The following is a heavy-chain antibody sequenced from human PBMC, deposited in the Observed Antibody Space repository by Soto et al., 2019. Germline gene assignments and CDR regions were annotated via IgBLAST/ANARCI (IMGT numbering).Heavy chain of an antibody. CDR3: ARGGARIAAAGPKGFDY. CDR1: GFSISSYW. D-gene: IGHD6-13*01. Sequence: EVQLVESGGALVQPGGSLRLSCAASGFSISSYWMHWVRQAPGKGLVWVSRINSDGSSTTYADSVKGRFTISRDNAKNTLYLQLISLSAEGTAVYYVARGGARIAAAGPKGFDYWGQGTLVTVSS. J-gene: IGHJ4*02. V-gene: IGHV3-74*01. CDR2: INSDGSST.